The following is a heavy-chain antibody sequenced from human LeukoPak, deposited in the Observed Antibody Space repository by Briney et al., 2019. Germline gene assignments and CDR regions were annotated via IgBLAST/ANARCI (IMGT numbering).Heavy chain of an antibody. V-gene: IGHV3-23*01. D-gene: IGHD5-18*01. CDR1: GFTFSSYA. CDR3: AKDSWDTAMEGYVDY. Sequence: GGSLRLSCAASGFTFSSYAMSWVRQAPGKGLEWVSAISGSGGSTYYADSMKGRFTISRDNSKNTLYLQMNSLRAEDTAVYYCAKDSWDTAMEGYVDYWGQGTLVTVSS. J-gene: IGHJ4*02. CDR2: ISGSGGST.